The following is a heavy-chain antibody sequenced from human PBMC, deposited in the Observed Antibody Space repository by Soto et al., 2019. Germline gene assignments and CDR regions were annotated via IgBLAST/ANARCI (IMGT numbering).Heavy chain of an antibody. CDR3: VRGYYDSNGQSNTFDI. J-gene: IGHJ3*02. Sequence: SETLSLTCTVSGASISSSYWSWIRQSPGKGLEWIGYVYYSGSTKYNPSLKSRVTISVDTSKNQFSLKLSSVTAADTAVYYCVRGYYDSNGQSNTFDIWGQGTMVTV. CDR1: GASISSSY. V-gene: IGHV4-59*01. CDR2: VYYSGST. D-gene: IGHD3-22*01.